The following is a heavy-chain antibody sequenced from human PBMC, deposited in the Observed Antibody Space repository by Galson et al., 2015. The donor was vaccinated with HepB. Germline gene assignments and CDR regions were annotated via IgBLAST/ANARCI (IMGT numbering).Heavy chain of an antibody. Sequence: SVKVSCKASGYTFTGYYMHWVRQAPGQGLEWMGWINPNSGGTNYAQKLQGRVTMTRDTSISTAYMELSRLRSDDTAVYYCARDFKIFGVVMSPIWSVVFDYWGQGTLATVSS. D-gene: IGHD3-3*01. CDR1: GYTFTGYY. V-gene: IGHV1-2*02. J-gene: IGHJ4*02. CDR2: INPNSGGT. CDR3: ARDFKIFGVVMSPIWSVVFDY.